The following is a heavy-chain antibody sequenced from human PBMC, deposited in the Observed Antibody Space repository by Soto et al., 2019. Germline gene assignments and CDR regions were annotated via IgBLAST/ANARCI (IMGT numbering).Heavy chain of an antibody. CDR1: GYSFTTYY. Sequence: QVQLVQSGAEVKMPGASVKVSCKASGYSFTTYYMHWVRQAPGQGLAWMAIINPSGGSTIYAKRFQGRVTMTKETYTSAVYIEMSRLRSEDTAVYYCARDRGTIVGATTYWFDLWGQGTLVTVSS. D-gene: IGHD1-26*01. CDR3: ARDRGTIVGATTYWFDL. CDR2: INPSGGST. V-gene: IGHV1-46*01. J-gene: IGHJ5*02.